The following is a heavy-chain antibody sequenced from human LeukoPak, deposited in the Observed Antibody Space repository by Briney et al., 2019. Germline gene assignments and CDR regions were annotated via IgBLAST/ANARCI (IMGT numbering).Heavy chain of an antibody. D-gene: IGHD6-6*01. CDR2: MAPNCGST. J-gene: IGHJ4*02. V-gene: IGHV1-8*01. CDR3: ARSLPGIAAH. Sequence: GASVKVSCKASGDTLSSYDFNWVRQAPGPGLEWMGWMAPNCGSTGYAQKFQGRVTMTRNTSTSTAYMELSSLTSEDTAVYYCARSLPGIAAHWGQGTLVIVSS. CDR1: GDTLSSYD.